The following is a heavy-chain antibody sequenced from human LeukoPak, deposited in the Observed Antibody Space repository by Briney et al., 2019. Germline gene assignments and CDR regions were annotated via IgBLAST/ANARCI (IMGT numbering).Heavy chain of an antibody. CDR1: GDSVSSNDAA. J-gene: IGHJ6*03. CDR2: TYYRSKWSN. V-gene: IGHV6-1*01. Sequence: SQTLSLTCAISGDSVSSNDAAWNWIRQSPSRGLEWLGRTYYRSKWSNDYTVSVKSRITINPDTSKSQFSLQLNSVTPEDTAVYYCARAPSGTDYYFYYMDVWGKGTTVTVSS. CDR3: ARAPSGTDYYFYYMDV. D-gene: IGHD1-26*01.